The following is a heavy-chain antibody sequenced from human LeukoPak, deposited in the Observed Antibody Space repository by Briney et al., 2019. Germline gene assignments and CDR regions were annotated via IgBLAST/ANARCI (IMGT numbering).Heavy chain of an antibody. CDR3: ARARGDSTGFYYVDC. V-gene: IGHV4-59*01. CDR1: GGSISTYY. J-gene: IGHJ4*02. CDR2: IYCSGST. D-gene: IGHD3-22*01. Sequence: SETLSLTCTVSGGSISTYYWSWIRQPPGKGLEWVGYIYCSGSTNYNPSLKSRVAISVDTSKNQFSLKLSSVTAADTAVYYCARARGDSTGFYYVDCWGQGTLVTVSS.